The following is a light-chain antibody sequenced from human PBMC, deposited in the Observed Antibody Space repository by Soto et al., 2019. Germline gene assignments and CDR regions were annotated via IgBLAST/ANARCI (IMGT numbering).Light chain of an antibody. CDR1: QSISSN. J-gene: IGKJ5*01. V-gene: IGKV3D-20*02. CDR3: QQRRSWQVT. Sequence: EIVMTQSPDTLSVSPGERATLSCRASQSISSNLAWYLQKVGQAPRLLIYGASSRATGIPDRFSGSGSGTDFTLTISRLGPEDFAVYYCQQRRSWQVTFGQGTRLEIK. CDR2: GAS.